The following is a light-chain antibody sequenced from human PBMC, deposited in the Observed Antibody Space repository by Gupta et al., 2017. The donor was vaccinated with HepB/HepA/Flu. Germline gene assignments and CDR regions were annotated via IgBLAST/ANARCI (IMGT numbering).Light chain of an antibody. CDR3: AARDDSRNGLV. Sequence: QSVVTQPPSVSEAPRQRVTISCSGSWSNIGDNNVTWYQQLPGKAPKLLIYYDDLRPSGVSDRFSGSKYGTSASLTISGLQAEDEADYYCAARDDSRNGLVFGGGTKLTVL. CDR2: YDD. V-gene: IGLV1-36*01. J-gene: IGLJ3*02. CDR1: WSNIGDNN.